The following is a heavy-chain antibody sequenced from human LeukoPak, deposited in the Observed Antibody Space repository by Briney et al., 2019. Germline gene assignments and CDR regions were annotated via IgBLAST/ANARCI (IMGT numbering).Heavy chain of an antibody. D-gene: IGHD2-21*01. CDR1: GFTFSTYA. Sequence: GGSLRLSCAASGFTFSTYAMSWVRQAPGKGLQWVSLNSGSGDGAHYADSVKGRFTISRDNSKNTVYLQMTNLRAEDTAVYYCAKGYIQLWWFDYWGQGTLVTVSS. CDR2: NSGSGDGA. CDR3: AKGYIQLWWFDY. V-gene: IGHV3-23*01. J-gene: IGHJ4*02.